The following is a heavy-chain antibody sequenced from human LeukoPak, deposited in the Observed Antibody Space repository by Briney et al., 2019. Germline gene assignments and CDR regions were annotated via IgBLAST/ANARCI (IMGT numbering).Heavy chain of an antibody. D-gene: IGHD6-13*01. CDR1: GGSISSYY. Sequence: SETLSLTCTVSGGSISSYYWSWIRQPPGKGLEWIGYIYYSGSTNYNPSLKSRVTISVDTSKNQFSLKLSSVTAADTAVYYCARVLLRPPFIAAAVVRLGAFDIWGQGTMVTVSS. CDR3: ARVLLRPPFIAAAVVRLGAFDI. V-gene: IGHV4-59*01. CDR2: IYYSGST. J-gene: IGHJ3*02.